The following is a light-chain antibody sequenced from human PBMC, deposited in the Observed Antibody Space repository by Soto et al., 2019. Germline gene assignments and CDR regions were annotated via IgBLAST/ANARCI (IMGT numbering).Light chain of an antibody. CDR1: QDIGTY. CDR3: QQSYTTPRIT. Sequence: DIQMTQSPSSLSASIGDSVIITCRASQDIGTYLNWYQHKPGKAPKHLIYAASSLQTGVPSRFTGSGSGKESTLNIDTMKTEDFATYYCQQSYTTPRITFGQGKRLKIK. V-gene: IGKV1-39*01. J-gene: IGKJ5*01. CDR2: AAS.